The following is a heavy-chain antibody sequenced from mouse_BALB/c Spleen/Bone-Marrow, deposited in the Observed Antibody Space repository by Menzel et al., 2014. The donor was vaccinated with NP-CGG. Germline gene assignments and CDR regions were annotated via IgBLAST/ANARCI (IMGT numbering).Heavy chain of an antibody. Sequence: VQLVESGPELVRPGVSVKISCKGSGYTFTDYAMHWVKQSHAKSLEWIGVISTYSGNTNYNQKFKGKATMTVDKSSSTAYMELARLTSEDSAIYYCARGYYGSSYLSAYWGQGTLVTVSA. V-gene: IGHV1S137*01. D-gene: IGHD1-1*01. J-gene: IGHJ3*01. CDR3: ARGYYGSSYLSAY. CDR2: ISTYSGNT. CDR1: GYTFTDYA.